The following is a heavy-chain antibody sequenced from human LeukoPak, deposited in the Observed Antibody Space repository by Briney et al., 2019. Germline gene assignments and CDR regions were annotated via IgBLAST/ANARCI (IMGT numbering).Heavy chain of an antibody. CDR1: GFTFSSYA. V-gene: IGHV3-30-3*01. Sequence: GGSLRLSCAASGFTFSSYAMHWVRQAPGKGLEWVAVISYDGSNKYYADPVKGRFTISRDNSKNTLYLQMNSLRAEDTAVYYCARAVAGPPYDYWGQGTLVTVSS. D-gene: IGHD6-19*01. CDR2: ISYDGSNK. J-gene: IGHJ4*02. CDR3: ARAVAGPPYDY.